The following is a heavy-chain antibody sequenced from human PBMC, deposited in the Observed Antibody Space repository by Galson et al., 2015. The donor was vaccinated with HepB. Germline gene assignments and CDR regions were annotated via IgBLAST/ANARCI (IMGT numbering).Heavy chain of an antibody. V-gene: IGHV1-69*13. D-gene: IGHD6-19*01. Sequence: SVKVSCKGSGDTFDGSSINWLRQAPGQGLQWMGRIVPIFGTPTYAQNFQDRVTITADDSTKTVYMELTSLRSDDTAVYYCATGAGRQVNWFDPWGQGTPVIVSS. J-gene: IGHJ5*02. CDR1: GDTFDGSS. CDR3: ATGAGRQVNWFDP. CDR2: IVPIFGTP.